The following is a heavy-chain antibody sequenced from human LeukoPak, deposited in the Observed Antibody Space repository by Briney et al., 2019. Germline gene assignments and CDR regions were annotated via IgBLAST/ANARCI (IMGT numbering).Heavy chain of an antibody. CDR3: AREGRAAYDIHADY. V-gene: IGHV1-69*04. Sequence: GASVKVSCKASGGTFSSYAISWVRQAPGQGLEWMGRIIPILGIANYAQKFQGRVTITADKSTSTAYMELSSLRSEDTAVYYFAREGRAAYDIHADYWGQGTLVTVSS. CDR2: IIPILGIA. J-gene: IGHJ4*02. D-gene: IGHD3-9*01. CDR1: GGTFSSYA.